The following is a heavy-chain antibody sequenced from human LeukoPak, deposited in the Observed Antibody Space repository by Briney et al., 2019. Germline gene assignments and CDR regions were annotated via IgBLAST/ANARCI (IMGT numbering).Heavy chain of an antibody. D-gene: IGHD5-12*01. Sequence: PGGSPRLSCVASGFTFSSYSMNWVRQAPGKGLEWVSYISSSSSNIYYADSVKGRFTISRDSAKNSLHLQMNSLRDEDTAVYYCARDFRYDFDYWGQGTLVTVSS. CDR3: ARDFRYDFDY. J-gene: IGHJ4*02. CDR1: GFTFSSYS. V-gene: IGHV3-48*02. CDR2: ISSSSSNI.